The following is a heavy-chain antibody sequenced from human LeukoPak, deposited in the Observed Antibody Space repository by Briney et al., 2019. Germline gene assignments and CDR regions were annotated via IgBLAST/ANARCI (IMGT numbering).Heavy chain of an antibody. CDR2: INHSGST. Sequence: KTSETQSLTCAVYGGSFSGYYWSWIRQPPGKGLEWIGEINHSGSTNYNPSLKSRVTISVDTSKNQFSLKLSSVTAADTAVYYCASNRPKYSSGWYVWFDPWGQGTLVTVSS. V-gene: IGHV4-34*01. D-gene: IGHD6-19*01. CDR1: GGSFSGYY. J-gene: IGHJ5*02. CDR3: ASNRPKYSSGWYVWFDP.